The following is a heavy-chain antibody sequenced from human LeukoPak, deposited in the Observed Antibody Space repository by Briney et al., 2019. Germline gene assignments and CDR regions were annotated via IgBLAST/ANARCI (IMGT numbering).Heavy chain of an antibody. J-gene: IGHJ4*02. V-gene: IGHV3-30-3*01. D-gene: IGHD6-19*01. CDR2: ISYDGSNK. CDR1: GFTFSSYA. CDR3: ARDLTDSSGWYRFDY. Sequence: SXXLSCAASGFTFSSYAMHWVRQAPGKGLEWVAVISYDGSNKYYADSVKGRFTISRDNSKNTLYLQMNSLRAEDTAVYYCARDLTDSSGWYRFDYWGQGTLVTVSS.